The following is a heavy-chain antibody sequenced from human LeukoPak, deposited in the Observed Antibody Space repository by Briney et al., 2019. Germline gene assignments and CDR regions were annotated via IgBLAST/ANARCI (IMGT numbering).Heavy chain of an antibody. CDR3: ARDGYGDYTFDY. Sequence: PGGSLRLSCAASGFTFSSYSMNWVRQASGKGLEWVSYISGSSTIYYADSVRGRFTISRDSAKNSLYLQMNSLRDEDTAVYYCARDGYGDYTFDYWGRGTLVTVSS. CDR2: ISGSSTI. D-gene: IGHD4-17*01. V-gene: IGHV3-48*02. J-gene: IGHJ4*02. CDR1: GFTFSSYS.